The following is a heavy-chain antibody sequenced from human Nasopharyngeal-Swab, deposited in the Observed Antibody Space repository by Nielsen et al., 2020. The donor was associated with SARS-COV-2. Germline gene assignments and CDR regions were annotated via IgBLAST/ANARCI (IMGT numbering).Heavy chain of an antibody. CDR3: ARETTVPRSWYLLGSYYYGMDV. CDR1: GFTFSSYS. CDR2: ISSSSSYI. J-gene: IGHJ6*02. D-gene: IGHD6-13*01. Sequence: GESLKISCAASGFTFSSYSMNWVRQAPGKGLEWVSSISSSSSYIYYADSVKGRFTISRDNAKNSLYLQMNSLRAEDTAVYYCARETTVPRSWYLLGSYYYGMDVWGQGTTVTVSS. V-gene: IGHV3-21*01.